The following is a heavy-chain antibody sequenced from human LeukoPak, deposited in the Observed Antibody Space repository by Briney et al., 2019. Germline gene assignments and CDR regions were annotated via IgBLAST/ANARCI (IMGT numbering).Heavy chain of an antibody. CDR3: AKFGGEVRFWEYLRTNYYYYYYRDV. Sequence: GGSLRLSCAGSGFTFSSYAMTWVRQAPGTGLEWVSSISRSDGTTYYADSVKGRFTISRDNSKNTLFLQMNSLRAEDTAVYFWAKFGGEVRFWEYLRTNYYYYYYRDVWAKGTTVTVSS. D-gene: IGHD3-16*01. J-gene: IGHJ6*03. V-gene: IGHV3-23*01. CDR2: ISRSDGTT. CDR1: GFTFSSYA.